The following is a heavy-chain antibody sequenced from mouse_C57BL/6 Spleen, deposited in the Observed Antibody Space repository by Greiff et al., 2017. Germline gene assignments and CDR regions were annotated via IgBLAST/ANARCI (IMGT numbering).Heavy chain of an antibody. D-gene: IGHD1-1*01. CDR3: ARGYYGSSWAMDY. Sequence: QVQLQQPGAELVKPGASVKMSCKASGYTFTSYWITWVKQRPGQGLEWIGDIYPGSGSTNYNEKFKSKATLTVDTSSSTAYMQLSSLTSEDSAVYYGARGYYGSSWAMDYWGQGTSVTVSS. CDR1: GYTFTSYW. V-gene: IGHV1-55*01. CDR2: IYPGSGST. J-gene: IGHJ4*01.